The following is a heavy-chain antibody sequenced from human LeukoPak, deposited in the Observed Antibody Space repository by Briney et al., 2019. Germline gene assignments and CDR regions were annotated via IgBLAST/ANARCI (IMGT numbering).Heavy chain of an antibody. D-gene: IGHD6-13*01. Sequence: GSSVKVSCKASGGTFTGYYMHWVRQAPGQGLEWMGWINPNSGGTNYAQKFQGRVTMTRDTSISTAYMELSRLRSDDTAVYYCARCRVVSGSCPHGFDYWGQGTLVTVSS. CDR3: ARCRVVSGSCPHGFDY. CDR2: INPNSGGT. J-gene: IGHJ4*02. CDR1: GGTFTGYY. V-gene: IGHV1-2*02.